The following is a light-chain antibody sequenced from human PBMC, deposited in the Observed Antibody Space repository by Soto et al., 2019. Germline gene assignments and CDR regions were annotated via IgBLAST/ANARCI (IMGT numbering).Light chain of an antibody. CDR2: DVS. CDR1: SSDVGGYNY. Sequence: QSVLTQPRSVSGSPGQSVTISCTGTSSDVGGYNYVSWYQQHPGKAPKLMIYDVSKRPSGVPDRFSGSKSGNTASLTISGLQAEDEADYYCCSYAGRTYVFGNGTKVTVL. CDR3: CSYAGRTYV. V-gene: IGLV2-11*01. J-gene: IGLJ1*01.